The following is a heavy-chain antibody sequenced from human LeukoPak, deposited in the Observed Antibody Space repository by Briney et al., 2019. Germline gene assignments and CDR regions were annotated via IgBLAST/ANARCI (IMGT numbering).Heavy chain of an antibody. D-gene: IGHD3-10*01. CDR3: AGDFGSGSYRFDY. Sequence: SETLSLTCTVSGDSFSSYSWSWVRQPPGRGLEWIGYIYYSGSTTYNPSLKTRLTMSLDTSKNQFSLKLNSVTAADTAVYYCAGDFGSGSYRFDYWGQGTLVTVSS. CDR1: GDSFSSYS. V-gene: IGHV4-59*12. CDR2: IYYSGST. J-gene: IGHJ4*02.